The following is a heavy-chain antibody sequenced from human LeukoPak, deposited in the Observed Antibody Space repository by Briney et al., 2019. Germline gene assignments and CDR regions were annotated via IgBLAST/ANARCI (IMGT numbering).Heavy chain of an antibody. CDR2: IYYSGST. CDR3: ARELRYFDWFPRGYFDY. V-gene: IGHV4-59*01. Sequence: SETLSLTCTVSGVSISSYYWSWIRQPPGKGLEWVGDIYYSGSTNYNPSLKSRVTISVDTSKNQFSLKLSSVTAADTAVYYCARELRYFDWFPRGYFDYWGQGTLVTVSS. D-gene: IGHD3-9*01. CDR1: GVSISSYY. J-gene: IGHJ4*02.